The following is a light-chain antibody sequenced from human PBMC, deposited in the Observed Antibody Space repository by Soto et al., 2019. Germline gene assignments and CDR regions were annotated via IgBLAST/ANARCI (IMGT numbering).Light chain of an antibody. CDR1: QGISSY. CDR3: QQSYSTPLT. V-gene: IGKV1-8*01. Sequence: AIRMTQSPSSLSASTGDRVTITCRASQGISSYLAWYQQKPGKAPKLLIYAASTLQSGVPSRFSGSGSGTDCTLTISSLQPEDFATYYCQQSYSTPLTFGQGTKVDI. J-gene: IGKJ1*01. CDR2: AAS.